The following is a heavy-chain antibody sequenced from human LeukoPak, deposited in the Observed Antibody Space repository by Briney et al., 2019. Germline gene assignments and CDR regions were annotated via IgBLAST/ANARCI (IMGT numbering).Heavy chain of an antibody. CDR3: ARGDLYYYGSGSYYRKSRAFDI. D-gene: IGHD3-10*01. J-gene: IGHJ4*02. CDR2: IYHSGST. Sequence: SGTLSLTCAVSGGSISSSNWWSWVRQPPGKGLEWIGEIYHSGSTNYNPSLKSRVTISVDKSKNQFSLKLSSVTAADTAVYYCARGDLYYYGSGSYYRKSRAFDIWGQGTLVTVSS. CDR1: GGSISSSNW. V-gene: IGHV4-4*02.